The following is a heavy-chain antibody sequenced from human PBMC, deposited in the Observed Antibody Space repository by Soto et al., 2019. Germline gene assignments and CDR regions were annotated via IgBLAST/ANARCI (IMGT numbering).Heavy chain of an antibody. CDR3: ARTKCSGGSCYSWSLDY. CDR1: GGSITTGGYY. J-gene: IGHJ4*02. V-gene: IGHV4-31*03. Sequence: SETLSLTCTVSGGSITTGGYYWSWIRQLPGRGLEWIGHRYYSESTYYNPSLKSRVSISLDTSKNQFSLKLSFVTAADTAMYYCARTKCSGGSCYSWSLDYWGQGTPVTVSS. CDR2: RYYSEST. D-gene: IGHD2-15*01.